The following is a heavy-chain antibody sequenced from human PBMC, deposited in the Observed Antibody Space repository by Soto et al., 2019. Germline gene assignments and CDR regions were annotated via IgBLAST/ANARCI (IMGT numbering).Heavy chain of an antibody. J-gene: IGHJ6*02. CDR3: ATTFDYGDYVHYYYGMDV. Sequence: ASVKVSCKASGYTFTGYYMHWVRQAPGQGLEWMGWINPNSGGTNYAQKFQGWVTMTRDTSISTAYMELSRPRSDDTAVYYCATTFDYGDYVHYYYGMDVWGQGTTVTVSS. CDR1: GYTFTGYY. CDR2: INPNSGGT. V-gene: IGHV1-2*04. D-gene: IGHD4-17*01.